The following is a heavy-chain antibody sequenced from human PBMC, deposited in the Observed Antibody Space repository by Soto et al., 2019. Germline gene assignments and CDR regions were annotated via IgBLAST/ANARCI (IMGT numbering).Heavy chain of an antibody. CDR3: AKDRWDTAMDYYFDY. D-gene: IGHD5-18*01. CDR1: GFTFTSYA. J-gene: IGHJ4*02. CDR2: ISGSGGST. Sequence: GGSLRLSCAASGFTFTSYAMSWVPQAPGKGLEWVSAISGSGGSTYYADSVKGRFTIPSDNSKNTLYLQMIRLRAEDTAVYYCAKDRWDTAMDYYFDYWGQGTLVTVSS. V-gene: IGHV3-23*01.